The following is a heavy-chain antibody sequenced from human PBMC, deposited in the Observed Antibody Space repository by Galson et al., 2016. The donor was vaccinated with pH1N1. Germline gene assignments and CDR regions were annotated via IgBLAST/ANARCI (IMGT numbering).Heavy chain of an antibody. CDR2: INQDGSRK. D-gene: IGHD1-26*01. Sequence: SLRLSCAASGFIFSDYWMSWVRQAPGKGLEWVAKINQDGSRKYYVDSMKGRCTISRDNAENSLSLQMNSLRVEDTALYYCATEDYYNSLYWGQGILATVSS. V-gene: IGHV3-7*01. CDR3: ATEDYYNSLY. CDR1: GFIFSDYW. J-gene: IGHJ4*02.